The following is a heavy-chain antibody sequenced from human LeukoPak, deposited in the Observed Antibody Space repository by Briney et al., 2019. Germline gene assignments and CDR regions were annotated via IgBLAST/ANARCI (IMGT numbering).Heavy chain of an antibody. CDR1: GFTFSSYG. Sequence: GRSLRLSCAASGFTFSSYGMHWVRQAPGKGLEWVAVIWYDGSNKYYADSVKGRFTISRDNSKNTPYLQMNSLRAEDTAVYYCARDHCSSTSCYAYYYYGMDVWGKGTTVTVSS. CDR2: IWYDGSNK. V-gene: IGHV3-33*01. J-gene: IGHJ6*04. D-gene: IGHD2-2*01. CDR3: ARDHCSSTSCYAYYYYGMDV.